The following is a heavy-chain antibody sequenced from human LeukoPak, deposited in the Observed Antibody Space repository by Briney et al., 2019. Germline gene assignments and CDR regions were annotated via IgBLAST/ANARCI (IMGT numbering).Heavy chain of an antibody. Sequence: SETLSLTCTVSGGSISSYYWSWIRQPPGKGLEWIGYIYYSGSTNYNPSLKSRVTISVDTSKNQFSLKLSAVTAADTAVYYCAREAEPYYYYGMDVWGQGTTVTVSS. D-gene: IGHD1-14*01. V-gene: IGHV4-59*01. CDR3: AREAEPYYYYGMDV. CDR1: GGSISSYY. CDR2: IYYSGST. J-gene: IGHJ6*02.